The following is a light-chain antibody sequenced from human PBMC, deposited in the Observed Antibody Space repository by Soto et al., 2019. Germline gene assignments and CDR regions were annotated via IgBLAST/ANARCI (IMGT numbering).Light chain of an antibody. CDR3: QQYGVSPIT. CDR2: GAS. CDR1: QSVTTR. J-gene: IGKJ5*01. Sequence: IVLTQSPGTLSLSPGERVTLSCRASQSVTTRLAWYQHKPGQAPRLLMSGASSRASGVPVRFSGSGSGTDFTLTICRLEPEDFALYYCQQYGVSPITFGLGTRLDMK. V-gene: IGKV3-20*01.